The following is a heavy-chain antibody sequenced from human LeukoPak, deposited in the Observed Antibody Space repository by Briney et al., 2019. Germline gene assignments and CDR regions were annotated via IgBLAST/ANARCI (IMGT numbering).Heavy chain of an antibody. CDR3: ARHVFPGFNGDSWSGYWFDP. CDR1: GGSFSSYY. J-gene: IGHJ5*02. D-gene: IGHD3-3*01. Sequence: RSSETLSLTCAVYGGSFSSYYWGWIRQPPGKGLEWIGSIYYSGSTYYNPSLKSRVTISVDTSKNQFSLKLSSVTAADTAVYYCARHVFPGFNGDSWSGYWFDPWGQGTLVTVSS. V-gene: IGHV4-39*01. CDR2: IYYSGST.